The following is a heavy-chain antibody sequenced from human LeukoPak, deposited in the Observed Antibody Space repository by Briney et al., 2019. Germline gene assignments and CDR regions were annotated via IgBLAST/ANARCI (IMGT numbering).Heavy chain of an antibody. CDR2: IIPIFGTA. CDR1: GGTFSSYA. V-gene: IGHV1-69*05. D-gene: IGHD6-6*01. J-gene: IGHJ5*02. Sequence: SVKVSCKASGGTFSSYAISWVRQAPGQGLEWMGGIIPIFGTANYAQEFQGRVTITTDESTSTAYMELSSLRSEDMAMYYCARDRNSSSLNWFDPWGQGTLVTVSS. CDR3: ARDRNSSSLNWFDP.